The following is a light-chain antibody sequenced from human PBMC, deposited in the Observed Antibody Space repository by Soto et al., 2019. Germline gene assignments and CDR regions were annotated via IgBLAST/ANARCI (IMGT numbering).Light chain of an antibody. J-gene: IGKJ1*01. Sequence: EIVLTQSPATLSLSPGERATLFCRASQSVGSYFAWYQQKPGQAPGLLIYDASNRATGIPARFSRSGSGTDFTPTISSLEPDDFAVYYCQQRGNWPVTFGQGTRVDIK. CDR3: QQRGNWPVT. V-gene: IGKV3-11*01. CDR1: QSVGSY. CDR2: DAS.